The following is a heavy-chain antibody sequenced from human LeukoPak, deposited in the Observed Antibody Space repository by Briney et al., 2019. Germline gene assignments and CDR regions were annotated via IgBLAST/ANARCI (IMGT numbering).Heavy chain of an antibody. CDR1: GGSISSYY. CDR3: AREYSSGWVFDY. Sequence: SETLSLTCTVSGGSISSYYWSWIRQPAGKGLEWIGRIYTSGSTNYNPSLKSRVTMSVDTSKNQFSLKLSSVTAADTAVYCCAREYSSGWVFDYWGQGTLVTVSS. D-gene: IGHD6-19*01. CDR2: IYTSGST. J-gene: IGHJ4*02. V-gene: IGHV4-4*07.